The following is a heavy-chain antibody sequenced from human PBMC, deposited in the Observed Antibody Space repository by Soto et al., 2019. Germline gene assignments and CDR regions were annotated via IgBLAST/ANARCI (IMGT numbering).Heavy chain of an antibody. CDR3: ANDRVWGGATFSFDY. CDR1: GFTFSSYA. Sequence: EVPLLESGGGLVQPGGSLRLSCAASGFTFSSYAMSWVRQAPGKGLEWVSAISGSGGSTYYADSVKGRFTISRDNSKNTPYLQMKTLRAAATAVYYCANDRVWGGATFSFDYWGQGTLVTVSS. V-gene: IGHV3-23*01. J-gene: IGHJ4*02. D-gene: IGHD1-26*01. CDR2: ISGSGGST.